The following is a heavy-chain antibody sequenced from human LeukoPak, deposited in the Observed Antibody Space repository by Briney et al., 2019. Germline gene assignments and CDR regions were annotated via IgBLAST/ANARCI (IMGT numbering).Heavy chain of an antibody. J-gene: IGHJ4*02. D-gene: IGHD1-26*01. CDR3: AKDRFPYRDASPGTSFDY. CDR2: IRYDGSNK. Sequence: GGSLRLSCAASAFTFSTYGMHWVRQAPGKGLEWVAFIRYDGSNKCYADSVKGRFTISRDNSKNTLYLQMNSLRAEDTAVYYCAKDRFPYRDASPGTSFDYWGQGTLVTVSS. V-gene: IGHV3-30*02. CDR1: AFTFSTYG.